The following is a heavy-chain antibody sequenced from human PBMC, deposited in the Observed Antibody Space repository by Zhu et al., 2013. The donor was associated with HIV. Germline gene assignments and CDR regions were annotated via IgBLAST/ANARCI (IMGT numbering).Heavy chain of an antibody. CDR2: IRSKAYGGTT. Sequence: EVQLVESGGGLVQPGRSLRLSCTASGFTFGDYAMSWFRQAPGKGLEWVGFIRSKAYGGTTEYAASVKGRFTISRDDSKSIAYLQMNSLKTEDTAVYYCTRGGDQQTLNAFDIWGQGTMVTVSS. J-gene: IGHJ3*02. V-gene: IGHV3-49*03. D-gene: IGHD2-2*01. CDR1: GFTFGDYA. CDR3: TRGGDQQTLNAFDI.